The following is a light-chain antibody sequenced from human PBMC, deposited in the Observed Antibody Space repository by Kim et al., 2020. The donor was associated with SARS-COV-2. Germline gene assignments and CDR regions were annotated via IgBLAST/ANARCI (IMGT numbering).Light chain of an antibody. V-gene: IGLV3-21*03. Sequence: PGRRASGSCGGNSIRGRSGLCYQQKSGRPPVLVVNYDDDRPSGIPERFSGSNSGDTATLTISRVEAGDEADYYCQVWDNSSDHRVVFGGGTQLTVL. CDR2: YDD. CDR3: QVWDNSSDHRVV. J-gene: IGLJ2*01. CDR1: SIRGRS.